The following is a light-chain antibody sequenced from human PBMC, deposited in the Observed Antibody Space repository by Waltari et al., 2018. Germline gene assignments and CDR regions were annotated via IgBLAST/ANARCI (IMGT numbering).Light chain of an antibody. Sequence: EIVLTQSPGTLSLSPGEAATLSCRASQSVGWSLAWYQQNPGQAPRLVISGASSRATGIPDRFSGSGSGTDFSLTISRLEPEDFAVYYCQHYVRLPVTFGQGTKVEI. CDR2: GAS. J-gene: IGKJ1*01. V-gene: IGKV3-20*01. CDR1: QSVGWS. CDR3: QHYVRLPVT.